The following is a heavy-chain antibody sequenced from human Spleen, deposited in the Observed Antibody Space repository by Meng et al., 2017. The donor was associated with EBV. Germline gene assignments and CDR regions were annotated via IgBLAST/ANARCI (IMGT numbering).Heavy chain of an antibody. CDR1: CGSITCHNR. CDR2: NYQSGTT. D-gene: IGHD5-18*01. Sequence: GHFQASGPAVLKTSGSLCLTLLVSCGSITCHNRWRCVPQAPGKGREWSVDNYQSGTTRYSQSLQGRVTMSLDKSTNQFYLNLTSVTAADTAVYYCARSYDAYATYFLDYWGQGTLVTVSS. CDR3: ARSYDAYATYFLDY. J-gene: IGHJ4*02. V-gene: IGHV4-4*02.